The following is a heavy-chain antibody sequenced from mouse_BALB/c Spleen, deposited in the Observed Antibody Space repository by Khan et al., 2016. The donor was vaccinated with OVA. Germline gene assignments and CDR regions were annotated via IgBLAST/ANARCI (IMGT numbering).Heavy chain of an antibody. CDR2: IAPGNGNT. CDR1: GYTFTSYW. Sequence: DLVKPGASVKLSCKASGYTFTSYWINWIKQRPGQGLEWIGRIAPGNGNTSYNEMFKGKATLTVDTSSTTAYIQLSSLSSEDSAVYYCARYYYYGSRYYAMDYWGQGTSVTVS. J-gene: IGHJ4*01. CDR3: ARYYYYGSRYYAMDY. D-gene: IGHD1-1*01. V-gene: IGHV1S41*01.